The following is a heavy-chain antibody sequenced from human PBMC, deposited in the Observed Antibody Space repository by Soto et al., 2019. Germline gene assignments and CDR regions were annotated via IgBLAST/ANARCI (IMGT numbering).Heavy chain of an antibody. V-gene: IGHV1-18*01. D-gene: IGHD2-8*01. J-gene: IGHJ4*02. CDR2: TSXNNGNX. CDR1: GCTFSKYG. Sequence: XSVKVSCKASGCTFSKYGITWVRQAPGQVVECMGRTSXNNGNXNYEKHIQGRXXMTPDKSXXQAYMELNSLRFEETAVYYCATSRPPDHHGFNYWGQGTLFTVPS. CDR3: ATSRPPDHHGFNY.